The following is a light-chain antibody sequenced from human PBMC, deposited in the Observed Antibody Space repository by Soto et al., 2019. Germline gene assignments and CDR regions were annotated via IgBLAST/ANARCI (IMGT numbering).Light chain of an antibody. V-gene: IGKV4-1*01. CDR2: WAS. CDR3: QQYYSTPPT. CDR1: QSVLYSSNNKNY. J-gene: IGKJ1*01. Sequence: DIVMTQSPDSLAVSLGERATINCKSSQSVLYSSNNKNYLAWYQQKPGQPPKLLIYWASTRESGVPDRFSGSGSETDFTLTISNLHAEDVAVYYCQQYYSTPPTFGQGTKVEIK.